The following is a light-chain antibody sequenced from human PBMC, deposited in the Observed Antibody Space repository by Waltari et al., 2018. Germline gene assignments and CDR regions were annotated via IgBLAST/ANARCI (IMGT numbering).Light chain of an antibody. Sequence: EIVLTQSPGTLSLSPGERATLSCRASQILSSTYLAWYQQKSGQAPRLLISGVSNRATGIPDRFSGSGSGTDFTLTINRLEPEDFAVYFCQQYSSSPNTFGQGTKLEI. CDR2: GVS. J-gene: IGKJ2*01. V-gene: IGKV3-20*01. CDR3: QQYSSSPNT. CDR1: QILSSTY.